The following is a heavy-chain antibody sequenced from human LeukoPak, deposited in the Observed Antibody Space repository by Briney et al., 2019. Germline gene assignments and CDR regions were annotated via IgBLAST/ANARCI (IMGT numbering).Heavy chain of an antibody. CDR2: ISYDGSNK. CDR3: AKDSYSYDSSGYFTVYYYYYGMDV. J-gene: IGHJ6*02. V-gene: IGHV3-30*18. CDR1: GFTFSSYG. Sequence: GGSLRLSCAASGFTFSSYGMRWVRQAPGKGLEWVAVISYDGSNKYSADSVKGRFTISRHNSKTTLYLQINSLKAEETAVYYCAKDSYSYDSSGYFTVYYYYYGMDVWGQGTTVTVSS. D-gene: IGHD3-22*01.